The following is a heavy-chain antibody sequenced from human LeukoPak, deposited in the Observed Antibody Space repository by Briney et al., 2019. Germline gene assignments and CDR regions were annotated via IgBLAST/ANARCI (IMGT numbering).Heavy chain of an antibody. CDR3: ARDHDSSSWYTPDY. Sequence: GGSLRLSCAASGFTLNNDAMNWVRQAPGKGLEWVSSISSSSSYIYYADSVKGRFTISRDNAKNSLYLQMNSLRAEDTAVYYCARDHDSSSWYTPDYWGQGTLVTVSS. J-gene: IGHJ4*02. D-gene: IGHD6-13*01. V-gene: IGHV3-21*01. CDR2: ISSSSSYI. CDR1: GFTLNNDA.